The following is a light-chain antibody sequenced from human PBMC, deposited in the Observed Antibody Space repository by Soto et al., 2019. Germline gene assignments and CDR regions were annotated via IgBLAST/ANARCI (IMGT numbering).Light chain of an antibody. Sequence: EIVLTQSPGTLSLSPGERATLSCRASQSVSNNYLAWYQQKPGQAPRLPIYGASTRATGVPVRFSGSGSGTDFTLTISSLQSEDFAVYYCQQYNNWPPITFGPGTKVDI. V-gene: IGKV3-15*01. CDR3: QQYNNWPPIT. CDR1: QSVSNN. J-gene: IGKJ3*01. CDR2: GAS.